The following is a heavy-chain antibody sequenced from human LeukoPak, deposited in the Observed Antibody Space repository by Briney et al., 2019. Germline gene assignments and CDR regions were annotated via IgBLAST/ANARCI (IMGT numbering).Heavy chain of an antibody. D-gene: IGHD3-22*01. CDR2: IDWDNDK. V-gene: IGHV2-70*11. J-gene: IGHJ4*02. CDR1: GFSLSTNGMC. Sequence: SGPALVKPTQTLTLTCTFSGFSLSTNGMCVSWIRQPPGKALEWLARIDWDNDKYYGTSLKTRLTISKDTSKNQVVPTMSNMDPMDTATYYCARIRKPHYYDSSGYIDYWGQGTLVTVSS. CDR3: ARIRKPHYYDSSGYIDY.